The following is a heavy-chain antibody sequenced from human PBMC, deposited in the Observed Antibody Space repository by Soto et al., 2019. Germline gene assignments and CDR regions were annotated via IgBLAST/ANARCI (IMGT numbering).Heavy chain of an antibody. CDR1: GDSVSSNIAT. V-gene: IGHV6-1*01. Sequence: QIQLQQSGPGLVKPSQTLSLTCVISGDSVSSNIATWNWIRQSPSRGLEWLGRTYYRSKWSNDYAVSVESRITINPATSKNQFSLQLNSVTPEDSAVYYCAKYESAAREAFDIWGQGTLVIVSS. D-gene: IGHD1-26*01. CDR3: AKYESAAREAFDI. CDR2: TYYRSKWSN. J-gene: IGHJ3*02.